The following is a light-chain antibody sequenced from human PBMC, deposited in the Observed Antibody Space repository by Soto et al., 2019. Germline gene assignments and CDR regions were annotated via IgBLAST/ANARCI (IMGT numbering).Light chain of an antibody. J-gene: IGLJ2*01. Sequence: QSALTQPPSASGSPGQSVAISCTGASSDVGGYNYVSWYQQHQGKAPKLMIYEVNKRPSGVPDRFSGSKSGNTASLTVSGLQAEDEADYYCSSYAGSNAVVFGGGTKLTVL. V-gene: IGLV2-8*01. CDR2: EVN. CDR3: SSYAGSNAVV. CDR1: SSDVGGYNY.